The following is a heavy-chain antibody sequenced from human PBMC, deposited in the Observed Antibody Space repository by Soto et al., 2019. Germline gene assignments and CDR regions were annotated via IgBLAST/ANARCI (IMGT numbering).Heavy chain of an antibody. CDR2: ISGSGGST. CDR1: GFTFSSYA. CDR3: AKEPNSYDLFDY. J-gene: IGHJ4*02. Sequence: GESLKISCAASGFTFSSYAMSWVRQAPGKGLEWVSAISGSGGSTYYADSVKGRFTISRDNSKNTLYLQMNSLRAEDTAVYYCAKEPNSYDLFDYWGQGTLVTVSS. V-gene: IGHV3-23*01. D-gene: IGHD1-7*01.